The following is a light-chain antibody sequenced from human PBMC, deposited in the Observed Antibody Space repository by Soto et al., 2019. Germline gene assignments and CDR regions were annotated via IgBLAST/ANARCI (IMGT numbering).Light chain of an antibody. CDR3: CSYSGSSTHYV. V-gene: IGLV2-23*02. Sequence: QSVLTQPASVSGSPGQSITISCTGTSSDVGSYNLVSWYQQHPGKAPKLMIFEVTKRPSGVSSRFSGSKSDNTASLTISGLQTEDEADYCCCSYSGSSTHYVFGTGTKVTVL. CDR2: EVT. J-gene: IGLJ1*01. CDR1: SSDVGSYNL.